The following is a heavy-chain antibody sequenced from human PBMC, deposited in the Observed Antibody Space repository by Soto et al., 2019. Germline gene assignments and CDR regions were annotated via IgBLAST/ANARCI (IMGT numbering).Heavy chain of an antibody. CDR3: ARYTNNWYLDP. V-gene: IGHV6-1*01. J-gene: IGHJ5*02. D-gene: IGHD6-13*01. Sequence: PSQTLSLTCATLVDSVSSNIAAWNWIRQSPSRGLEWLGRTYYRSKWYSDYGISVRGRISITPNTSKNRFSLQLNSVTPEDTAVYYCARYTNNWYLDPWGQGTLVTAPQ. CDR2: TYYRSKWYS. CDR1: VDSVSSNIAA.